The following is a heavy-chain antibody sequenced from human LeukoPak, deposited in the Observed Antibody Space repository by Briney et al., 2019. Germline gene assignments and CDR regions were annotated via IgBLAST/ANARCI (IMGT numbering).Heavy chain of an antibody. J-gene: IGHJ3*02. Sequence: SETLSLTCAVYGGSFSGYYWSWIRQPPGKGLEWIGEINHSGSTNYNPSLKSRVTISVDTSKNQFSLKLSSVTAADTAVYYCARGLTIFGVVNDGLDIWGQGTKVTVSS. CDR3: ARGLTIFGVVNDGLDI. CDR2: INHSGST. CDR1: GGSFSGYY. V-gene: IGHV4-34*01. D-gene: IGHD3-3*01.